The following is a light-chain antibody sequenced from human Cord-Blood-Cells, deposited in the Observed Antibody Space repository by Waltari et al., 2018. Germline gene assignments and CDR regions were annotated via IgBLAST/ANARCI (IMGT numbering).Light chain of an antibody. Sequence: QSALTQPASASGSPGQSITISCTGTSSDDGGYNYVSWYQQHPGKAPKLMIYDVSNRPSGVSNRFSGSKSGNTASLTISGLQAEDEADYYCSSYTSSSWVFGGGTKLTVL. V-gene: IGLV2-14*01. J-gene: IGLJ3*02. CDR3: SSYTSSSWV. CDR1: SSDDGGYNY. CDR2: DVS.